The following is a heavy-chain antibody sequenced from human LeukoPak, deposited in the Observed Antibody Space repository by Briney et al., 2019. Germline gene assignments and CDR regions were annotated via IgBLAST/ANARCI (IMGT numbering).Heavy chain of an antibody. V-gene: IGHV3-21*01. Sequence: GGSLRLSCAASGFTFSGYDMNWVRQAPGKGLEWVSSISGSSSYIYYADSVKGRFTISRDNAKNTLFLQMNSLRADDTALYYCARMASNSFGDYWGQGTLVTVSS. CDR2: ISGSSSYI. CDR3: ARMASNSFGDY. J-gene: IGHJ4*02. D-gene: IGHD5-24*01. CDR1: GFTFSGYD.